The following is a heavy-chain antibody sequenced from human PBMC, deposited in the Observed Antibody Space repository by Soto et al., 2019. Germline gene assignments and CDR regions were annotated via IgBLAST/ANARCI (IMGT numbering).Heavy chain of an antibody. CDR3: ARDPTYSSSWYATRYLGY. V-gene: IGHV1-18*01. J-gene: IGHJ4*02. CDR1: GYTFTSYG. D-gene: IGHD6-13*01. Sequence: GASVKVSCKASGYTFTSYGISWVRQAPGQGLEWMGWISAYNGNTNYAQKLQGRVTMTTDTSTSTAYMELRSLRSDDTAVYYCARDPTYSSSWYATRYLGYWGQGTLVTVSS. CDR2: ISAYNGNT.